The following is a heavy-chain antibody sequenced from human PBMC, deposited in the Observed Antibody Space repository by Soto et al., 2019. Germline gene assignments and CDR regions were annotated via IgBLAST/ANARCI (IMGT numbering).Heavy chain of an antibody. Sequence: GGSLRLSCAASGFTFDDYAMHWVRQAPGKGLEWVSGISWNSGSIGYADSVKGRFTISRDNAKNSLYLQMNSLRAEDTALYYFAKSVTTVAGTSWFDPWGQGTLVTVSS. J-gene: IGHJ5*02. CDR2: ISWNSGSI. D-gene: IGHD6-19*01. CDR1: GFTFDDYA. CDR3: AKSVTTVAGTSWFDP. V-gene: IGHV3-9*01.